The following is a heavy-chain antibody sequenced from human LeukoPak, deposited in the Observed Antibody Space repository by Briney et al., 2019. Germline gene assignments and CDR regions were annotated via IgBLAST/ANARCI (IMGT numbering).Heavy chain of an antibody. D-gene: IGHD3-22*01. V-gene: IGHV4-30-4*01. Sequence: PSETLSLTCTVPGGSISSGDYYWGWIRQAPGKGLEWIGYIYYSGSTYYNPSLKSRVTISVDTSKNQFSLKLSSVTAADTAVYYCASLKYYYDSSGVTGMDYFDYWDQGTLVTVSS. CDR1: GGSISSGDYY. CDR2: IYYSGST. J-gene: IGHJ4*02. CDR3: ASLKYYYDSSGVTGMDYFDY.